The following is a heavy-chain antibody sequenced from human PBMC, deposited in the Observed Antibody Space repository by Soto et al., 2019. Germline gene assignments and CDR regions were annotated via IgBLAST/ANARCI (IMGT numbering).Heavy chain of an antibody. V-gene: IGHV1-69*06. CDR3: ARSASIAVAGTGYWLDP. CDR2: IIPIFGTA. Sequence: SVKVSCKASGGTFSSYAISWVRQTPGQGLEWMGGIIPIFGTANYAQKFQGRVTVTADKSTSTAYMELSSLRSEDTAVYYCARSASIAVAGTGYWLDPWGQGTRVTVSS. J-gene: IGHJ5*02. CDR1: GGTFSSYA. D-gene: IGHD6-19*01.